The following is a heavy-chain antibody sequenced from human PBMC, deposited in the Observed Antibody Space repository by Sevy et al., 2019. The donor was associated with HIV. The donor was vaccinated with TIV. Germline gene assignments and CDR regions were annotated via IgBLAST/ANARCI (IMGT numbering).Heavy chain of an antibody. CDR1: GFTFSSYG. CDR3: AKDRLGGNSCIDY. Sequence: GGSLRLSCAASGFTFSSYGMHWVRQAPGKGLEWVAVISYDGSNKYYADSVKGRFTISRDNCKNTLYLQMNSLRAEDTAVYYCAKDRLGGNSCIDYWGQGTLVTVSS. V-gene: IGHV3-30*18. D-gene: IGHD2-21*02. CDR2: ISYDGSNK. J-gene: IGHJ4*02.